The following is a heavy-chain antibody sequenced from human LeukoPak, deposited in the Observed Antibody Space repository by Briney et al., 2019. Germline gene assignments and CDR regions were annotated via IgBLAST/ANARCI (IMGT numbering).Heavy chain of an antibody. J-gene: IGHJ4*02. CDR2: IYHSGVT. D-gene: IGHD3-9*01. CDR3: APGIFDWLTREEYYFDY. Sequence: ASGTLSLTCAVSGGSFSSSNWWSWIRQPPGKGLEWIGEIYHSGVTNYNPSLKSRVTISVDTSKNQFSLKLSSVTAADTAVYYCAPGIFDWLTREEYYFDYWGQGTLVTVSS. V-gene: IGHV4-4*02. CDR1: GGSFSSSNW.